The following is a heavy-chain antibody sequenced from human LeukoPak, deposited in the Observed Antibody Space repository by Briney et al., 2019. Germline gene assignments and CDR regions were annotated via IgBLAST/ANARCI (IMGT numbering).Heavy chain of an antibody. Sequence: GRSLRLSCAASGFTFSSYGMHWVRQAPGKGLEWVAVISYDGSDKYYADSVKGRFTISRDNSKNTLYLQMNSLRAEDTAVCYCAKAHYDIWAIDYWGQGTLVTVSS. V-gene: IGHV3-30*18. CDR2: ISYDGSDK. J-gene: IGHJ4*02. CDR3: AKAHYDIWAIDY. D-gene: IGHD3-9*01. CDR1: GFTFSSYG.